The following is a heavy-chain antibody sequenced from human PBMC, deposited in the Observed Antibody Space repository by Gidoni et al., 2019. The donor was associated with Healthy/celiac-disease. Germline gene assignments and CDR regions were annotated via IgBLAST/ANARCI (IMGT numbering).Heavy chain of an antibody. J-gene: IGHJ4*02. CDR2: ISSSGSTI. CDR1: GFTFSEYY. V-gene: IGHV3-11*01. D-gene: IGHD6-19*01. CDR3: ARGPAMEQWLANTGDY. Sequence: QVQLVESGGGLVKPGGSLRPSWAASGFTFSEYYMSWIPQAPGKGLGWVSNISSSGSTIYYADSVKGRFTISRDNAKNSLYLQMNSLRAEDTAVYYCARGPAMEQWLANTGDYWGQGTLVTVSS.